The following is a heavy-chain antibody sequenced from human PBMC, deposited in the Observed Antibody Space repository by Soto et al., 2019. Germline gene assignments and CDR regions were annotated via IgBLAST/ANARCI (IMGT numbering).Heavy chain of an antibody. Sequence: SETLSLTCTVSGGSISGYYWSWLRQPPGKGLEWIGYIYNIGSTNYNPSLRSRVTMSIDRSKNQFSLKLSSVTAADTAVYYCARGRVVGYSYGGYYYYGMDVWDQGTTVTVS. J-gene: IGHJ6*02. CDR1: GGSISGYY. D-gene: IGHD5-18*01. V-gene: IGHV4-59*12. CDR3: ARGRVVGYSYGGYYYYGMDV. CDR2: IYNIGST.